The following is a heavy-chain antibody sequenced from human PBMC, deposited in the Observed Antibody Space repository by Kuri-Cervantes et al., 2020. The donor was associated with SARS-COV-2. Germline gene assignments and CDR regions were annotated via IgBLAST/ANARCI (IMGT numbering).Heavy chain of an antibody. D-gene: IGHD4-11*01. CDR1: GFTVSSNY. J-gene: IGHJ6*02. Sequence: GESLKISCAASGFTVSSNYMSWVRQAPGKGLEWVAVISYDGSNKYYADSVKGRFTISRDNSKNTLYLQMNSLRAEDTAVYYCARDGVTTVNHYYYYGMDVWGQGTTVTVSS. CDR3: ARDGVTTVNHYYYYGMDV. CDR2: ISYDGSNK. V-gene: IGHV3-30-3*01.